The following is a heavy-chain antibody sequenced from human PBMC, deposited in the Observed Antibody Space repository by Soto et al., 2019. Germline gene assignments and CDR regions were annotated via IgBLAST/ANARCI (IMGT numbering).Heavy chain of an antibody. Sequence: EVQLVESGGGLVQPGGSLRLTCAASGFTLSGYWMSWVRQAPGKGLEWVANVKEDGSDKYYVDSVKGRFTISRDNAKNSLFLQMNSLRAEDTAVYYCARGGGNFDRWGQGTLGTVSS. V-gene: IGHV3-7*04. CDR3: ARGGGNFDR. CDR1: GFTLSGYW. D-gene: IGHD3-16*01. J-gene: IGHJ4*02. CDR2: VKEDGSDK.